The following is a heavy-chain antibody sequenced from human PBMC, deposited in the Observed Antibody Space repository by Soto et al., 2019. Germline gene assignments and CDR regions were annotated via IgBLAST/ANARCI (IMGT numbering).Heavy chain of an antibody. CDR2: ISAYNGNT. D-gene: IGHD6-13*01. J-gene: IGHJ6*03. V-gene: IGHV1-18*01. CDR1: GYTFTSYG. CDR3: ARVIASAGTEARYYYYYYYMDV. Sequence: ASVKVSCKASGYTFTSYGISWVRQAPGQGLEWMGWISAYNGNTNYAQKLQGRGPMTTDTSTSTAYMELRSLRSDDTAVYSCARVIASAGTEARYYYYYYYMDVWGKGTTVTVSS.